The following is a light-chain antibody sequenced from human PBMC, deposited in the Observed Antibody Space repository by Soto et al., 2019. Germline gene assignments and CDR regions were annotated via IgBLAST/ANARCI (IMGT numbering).Light chain of an antibody. J-gene: IGLJ2*01. CDR1: SSDIGGYNY. CDR3: GSYASSNTVL. Sequence: QSALTQPASVSGSPGQSITISCIGTSSDIGGYNYVSWYQQHPGKAPKLMIYDVTDRPSGVSNRSSGSKSGNTASLTISGLQAEDEADYYCGSYASSNTVLFGGGTQLTVL. CDR2: DVT. V-gene: IGLV2-14*03.